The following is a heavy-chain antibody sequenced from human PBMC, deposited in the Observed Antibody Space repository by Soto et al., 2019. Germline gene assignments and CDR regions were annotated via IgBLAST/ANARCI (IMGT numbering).Heavy chain of an antibody. D-gene: IGHD5-12*01. Sequence: QVQLQQWGAGLLKPSETLSLNCAVNGGSLSGYYWSWIRQPPGKGLEWIGEIKDGGRTNYSPSLKSRATRSSDKSNNQFSLRLYSVTAADTGVYYCARGQEGVVATHWDQGTLVTVSS. J-gene: IGHJ4*02. CDR2: IKDGGRT. CDR1: GGSLSGYY. V-gene: IGHV4-34*01. CDR3: ARGQEGVVATH.